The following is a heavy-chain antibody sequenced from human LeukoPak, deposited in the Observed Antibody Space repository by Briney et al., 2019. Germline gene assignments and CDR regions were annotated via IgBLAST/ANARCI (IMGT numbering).Heavy chain of an antibody. D-gene: IGHD2-21*02. CDR2: ISSSSSTI. CDR3: ARGVTFFHY. V-gene: IGHV3-48*01. J-gene: IGHJ4*02. CDR1: GFTFSSYS. Sequence: GGSLRLSCAASGFTFSSYSMSWVRQAPGKGLEWVSYISSSSSTIYYADSVKGRFTISRDNAKNSLYLQLNSLRAQDTAVYYFARGVTFFHYGGPGTLDTVSS.